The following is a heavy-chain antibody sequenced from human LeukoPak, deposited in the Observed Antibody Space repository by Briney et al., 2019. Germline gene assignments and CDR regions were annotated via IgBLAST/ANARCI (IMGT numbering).Heavy chain of an antibody. D-gene: IGHD4-17*01. CDR3: TIDTVTTMFDY. CDR2: ISGSGDST. J-gene: IGHJ4*02. V-gene: IGHV3-23*01. CDR1: GFTFSSYA. Sequence: GGSLRLSCAASGFTFSSYAMSWVRQAPGKGLEWVSAISGSGDSTYYADSVKGRFTISRDNSKNTLYLQMNSLRAEDTAVYYCTIDTVTTMFDYWGQGTLVTVSS.